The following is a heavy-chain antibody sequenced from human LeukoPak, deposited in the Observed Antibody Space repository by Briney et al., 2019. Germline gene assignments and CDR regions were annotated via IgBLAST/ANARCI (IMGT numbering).Heavy chain of an antibody. J-gene: IGHJ5*02. Sequence: ASVKVSCKASGGTFSSYAISWVRQAPGQGLEWMGRIIPILGIANYAQKFQGRVTITADKSTSTAYMELSSLRSEDTAVYYCARDRIAVAAGRIDPWGQGTLVTVSS. V-gene: IGHV1-69*04. CDR3: ARDRIAVAAGRIDP. CDR1: GGTFSSYA. D-gene: IGHD6-19*01. CDR2: IIPILGIA.